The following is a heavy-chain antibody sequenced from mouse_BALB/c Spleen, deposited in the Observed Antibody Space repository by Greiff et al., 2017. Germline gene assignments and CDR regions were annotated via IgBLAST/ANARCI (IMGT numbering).Heavy chain of an antibody. Sequence: QVQLQQSGAELMKPGASVKISCKATGYTFSSYWIEWVKQRPGHGLEWIGEILPGSGSTNYNEKFKSKATFTADTSSNTAYMQLSSLTSEDSAVYYCARGGYGSSPFAYWGQGTLVTVSA. CDR2: ILPGSGST. J-gene: IGHJ3*01. CDR1: GYTFSSYW. D-gene: IGHD1-1*01. V-gene: IGHV1-9*01. CDR3: ARGGYGSSPFAY.